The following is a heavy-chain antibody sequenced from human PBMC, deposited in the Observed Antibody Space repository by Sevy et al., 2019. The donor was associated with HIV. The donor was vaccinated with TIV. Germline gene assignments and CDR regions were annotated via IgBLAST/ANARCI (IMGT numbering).Heavy chain of an antibody. CDR3: AKGATTIRLGGLGV. D-gene: IGHD5-12*01. Sequence: SLKISCAASGFSFDDYAMHWVRQPPGKGLEWVSSISWNSVNIVYADSVKGRFTISRDDAKNFVYLQMNSLRPEDTALYYCAKGATTIRLGGLGVWGQGTTVTVSS. J-gene: IGHJ6*02. V-gene: IGHV3-9*01. CDR1: GFSFDDYA. CDR2: ISWNSVNI.